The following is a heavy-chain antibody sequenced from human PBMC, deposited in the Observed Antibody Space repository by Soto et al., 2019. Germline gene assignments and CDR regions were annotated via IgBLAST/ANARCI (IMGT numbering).Heavy chain of an antibody. CDR3: VREQRCFRLNGNWFDS. Sequence: ASVKVSCKASGYTSADFGISWVRPPPGQVLEWMAWVSGNNVASNPAPKVQGRITMTLDTSTCVSYMALRSLRSYDTPIYYRVREQRCFRLNGNWFDSCGQVTLGAVCS. V-gene: IGHV1-18*04. CDR1: GYTSADFG. J-gene: IGHJ5*01. D-gene: IGHD2-8*01. CDR2: VSGNNVAS.